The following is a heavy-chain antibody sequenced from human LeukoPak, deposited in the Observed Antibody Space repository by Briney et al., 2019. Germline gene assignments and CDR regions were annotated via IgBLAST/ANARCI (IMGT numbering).Heavy chain of an antibody. J-gene: IGHJ4*02. Sequence: ASVKVSCKASGYTFTGYYIHWARQAPGQGLEWMGWINPNSGDTNYAQKFQGGVTMTRDTSISTLYMELSRLTSDDTAMYYCARASMIVVVMGDYWGQGTLVTVSS. CDR3: ARASMIVVVMGDY. V-gene: IGHV1-2*02. CDR1: GYTFTGYY. CDR2: INPNSGDT. D-gene: IGHD3-22*01.